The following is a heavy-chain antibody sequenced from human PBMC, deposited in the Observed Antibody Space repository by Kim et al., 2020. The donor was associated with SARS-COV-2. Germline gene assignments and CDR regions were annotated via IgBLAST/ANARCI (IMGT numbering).Heavy chain of an antibody. J-gene: IGHJ1*01. V-gene: IGHV1-69*01. CDR3: ARVYSYGYREYFQH. Sequence: AQKFQSRVTITADESTSTAYMELSSRRSEDTAVYYCARVYSYGYREYFQHWGQGTLVTVSS. D-gene: IGHD5-18*01.